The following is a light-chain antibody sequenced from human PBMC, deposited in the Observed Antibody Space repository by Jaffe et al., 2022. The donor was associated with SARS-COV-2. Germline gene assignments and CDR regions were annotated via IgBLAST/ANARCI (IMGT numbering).Light chain of an antibody. V-gene: IGLV1-44*01. CDR3: AAWDDSLNGWV. CDR1: SSNIGSNT. Sequence: QSVLSQPPSASGTPGQRVTISCLGSSSNIGSNTVNWYQQVPGAAPKPLIYNDNQRPSGVPDRFSGSKSGTSASLAISGLQSEDETDYYCAAWDDSLNGWVFGGGTKLTVL. J-gene: IGLJ3*02. CDR2: NDN.